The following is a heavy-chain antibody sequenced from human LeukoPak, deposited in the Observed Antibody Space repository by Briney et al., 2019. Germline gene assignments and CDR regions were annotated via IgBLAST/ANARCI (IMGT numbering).Heavy chain of an antibody. Sequence: SETLSLTCTVSGGSIGSYYWSWIRQPPGKGLDCIGYIYYSGTTNYNPSLKSRVTISLDTSKNQFSLKLTSVTAADTAVYYCARVSWFPGTSYYYMDVWGKGTTVTVSS. CDR1: GGSIGSYY. CDR3: ARVSWFPGTSYYYMDV. D-gene: IGHD1-1*01. V-gene: IGHV4-59*01. J-gene: IGHJ6*03. CDR2: IYYSGTT.